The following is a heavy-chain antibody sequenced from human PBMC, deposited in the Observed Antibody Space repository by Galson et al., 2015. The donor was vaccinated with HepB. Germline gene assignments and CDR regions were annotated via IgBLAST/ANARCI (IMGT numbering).Heavy chain of an antibody. CDR2: TYYRSKWYN. V-gene: IGHV6-1*01. J-gene: IGHJ4*02. CDR1: GDSVSSNSAA. D-gene: IGHD2-15*01. Sequence: CAISGDSVSSNSAAWNWIRQSPSRGLEWLGRTYYRSKWYNDYAVSVKSRITINPDTSKNQFSLQLNSVTPEDTAVYYCAREGYCSGGSCYSKNFDYWGQGTLVTVSS. CDR3: AREGYCSGGSCYSKNFDY.